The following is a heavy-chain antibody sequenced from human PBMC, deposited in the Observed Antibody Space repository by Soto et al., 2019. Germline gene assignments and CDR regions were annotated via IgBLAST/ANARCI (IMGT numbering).Heavy chain of an antibody. Sequence: SLRLACSASGFIFSSYGMHWVRQAPGKGLEWVAVISYDGSNKYYADSVKGRFTISRDNSKNTLYLQMSSLRADDTAVYYCAPMGVWGQGTTVTVSS. J-gene: IGHJ6*02. CDR2: ISYDGSNK. V-gene: IGHV3-30*12. CDR3: APMGV. CDR1: GFIFSSYG.